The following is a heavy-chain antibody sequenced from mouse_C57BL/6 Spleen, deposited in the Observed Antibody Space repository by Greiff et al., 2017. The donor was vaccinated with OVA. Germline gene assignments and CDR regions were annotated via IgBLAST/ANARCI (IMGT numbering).Heavy chain of an antibody. Sequence: EVKLVESGGGLVQPGGSLKLSCAASGFTFSDYYMYWVRQTPEKRLEWVAYISNGGGSTYYPDTVKGRFTISRDNAKNTLYLQMSRLKSEDTAMYYCARRTPFYGSLDYWGQGTTLTVSS. J-gene: IGHJ2*01. D-gene: IGHD1-1*01. CDR3: ARRTPFYGSLDY. CDR1: GFTFSDYY. CDR2: ISNGGGST. V-gene: IGHV5-12*01.